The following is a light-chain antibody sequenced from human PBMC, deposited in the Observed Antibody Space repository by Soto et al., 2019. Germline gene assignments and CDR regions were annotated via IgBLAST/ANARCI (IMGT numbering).Light chain of an antibody. CDR2: GVS. Sequence: EIVMTQSPGTLSVSPGERATLSCRASQSVSVNLAWYQQKPGQAPRLLIYGVSTRATGIPARFSGSEAGTEFSLTISSLQSEEFAVYYCQQYNDCPFTFGPGTKVDIK. V-gene: IGKV3-15*01. CDR1: QSVSVN. J-gene: IGKJ3*01. CDR3: QQYNDCPFT.